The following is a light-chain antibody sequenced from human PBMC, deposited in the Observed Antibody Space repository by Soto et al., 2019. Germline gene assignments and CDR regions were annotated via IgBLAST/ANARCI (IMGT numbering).Light chain of an antibody. V-gene: IGKV3-15*01. CDR1: QSVWSN. CDR3: QQYDNRSPLT. J-gene: IGKJ4*01. CDR2: GAS. Sequence: EVGMTQFPATLSVSPGGRATLSCRASQSVWSNLAWYQQKPGQAPRLLIYGASTRATGVPAKFSGSGSGTEFTLTISSLQTEDFGVYYCQQYDNRSPLTFGGGTKVEI.